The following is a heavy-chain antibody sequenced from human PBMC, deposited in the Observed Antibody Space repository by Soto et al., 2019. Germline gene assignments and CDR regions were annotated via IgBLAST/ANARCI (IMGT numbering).Heavy chain of an antibody. J-gene: IGHJ3*02. CDR2: ISYDGSNK. D-gene: IGHD6-19*01. V-gene: IGHV3-30-3*01. Sequence: QVQLVESGGGMVQPGRSLRLSCAASGFTFSSYAMHWVRQAPGKGLEWVAVISYDGSNKYYADSVKGRFTISRDNSKNTLYLQMNSLRAEDTAVYYCARSGLTAVAASDAFDIWGQGTMVTVSS. CDR1: GFTFSSYA. CDR3: ARSGLTAVAASDAFDI.